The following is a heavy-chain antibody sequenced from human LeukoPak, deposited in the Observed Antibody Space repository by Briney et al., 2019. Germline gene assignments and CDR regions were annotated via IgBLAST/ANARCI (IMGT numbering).Heavy chain of an antibody. J-gene: IGHJ6*03. CDR3: ARSPGWSGYDYSYYHYYMDV. CDR2: LYSGSTHYNPSLGST. Sequence: SETLTLTCTVSGDSISSRPYYWGWIRQPPGKGLEWIGSLYSGSTHYNPSLGSTYYNPSLNSRVTISLDTSYNQFSLKLISVTAADTAVYYCARSPGWSGYDYSYYHYYMDVWGKGTTVTVSS. V-gene: IGHV4-39*07. D-gene: IGHD5-12*01. CDR1: GDSISSRPYY.